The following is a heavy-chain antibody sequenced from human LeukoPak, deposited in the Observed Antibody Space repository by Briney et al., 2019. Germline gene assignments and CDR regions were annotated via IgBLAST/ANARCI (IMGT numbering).Heavy chain of an antibody. V-gene: IGHV4-59*08. CDR2: IYYSGST. Sequence: SETLSLTCTVSGGSISSYYWSWIRQPPGKGLEWIGYIYYSGSTNYNPSLKSRVTISVDTSKNQFSLKLCSVTAADTAVYYCARDRNSDYYYYGMDVWGRGTTVTVSS. D-gene: IGHD4-23*01. J-gene: IGHJ6*02. CDR1: GGSISSYY. CDR3: ARDRNSDYYYYGMDV.